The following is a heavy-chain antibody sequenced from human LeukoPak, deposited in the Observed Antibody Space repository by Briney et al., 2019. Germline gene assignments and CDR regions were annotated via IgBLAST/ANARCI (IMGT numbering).Heavy chain of an antibody. D-gene: IGHD3-16*01. CDR1: GYTFTTYG. CDR2: ISGYNGNT. CDR3: ARTSHESVLYWSDP. V-gene: IGHV1-18*01. Sequence: ASVTVSCEASGYTFTTYGIGWVRQAPGQGLEWMGWISGYNGNTNYAQKLQGRVTMTTDTSTSTAYMELRSLRSDDTAVYYCARTSHESVLYWSDPWGQGTLVNVSS. J-gene: IGHJ5*02.